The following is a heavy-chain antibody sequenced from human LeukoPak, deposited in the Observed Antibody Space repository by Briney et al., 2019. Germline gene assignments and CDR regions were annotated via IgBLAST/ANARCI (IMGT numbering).Heavy chain of an antibody. J-gene: IGHJ4*02. V-gene: IGHV3-30*18. CDR2: ISYDGSNK. CDR1: GFTFSDYY. CDR3: AKGYSGYEWFFDY. D-gene: IGHD5-12*01. Sequence: GGSLRLSCAASGFTFSDYYMSWIRQAPGKGLEWVAVISYDGSNKYYADSVKGRFIISRGNSKNTLYLQMNSLRVEDTAVYYCAKGYSGYEWFFDYWGQGTLVTGSS.